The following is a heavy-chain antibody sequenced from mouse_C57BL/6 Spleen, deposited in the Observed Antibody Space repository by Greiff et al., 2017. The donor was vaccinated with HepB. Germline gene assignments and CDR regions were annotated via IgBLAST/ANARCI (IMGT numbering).Heavy chain of an antibody. CDR3: SSYAMDY. D-gene: IGHD1-1*01. V-gene: IGHV1-54*01. J-gene: IGHJ4*01. CDR2: INPGSGGT. Sequence: VQLQQSGAELVRPGTSVKVSCKASGYAFTNYLIEWVKQRPGQGLEWIGVINPGSGGTNYNEKFKGKATLTADKSSSTAYMQLSSLPSEDSAVYFCSSYAMDYWGQGASVTVSS. CDR1: GYAFTNYL.